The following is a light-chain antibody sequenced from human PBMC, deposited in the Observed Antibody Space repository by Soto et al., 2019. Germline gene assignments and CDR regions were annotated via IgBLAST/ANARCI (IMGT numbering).Light chain of an antibody. V-gene: IGLV2-14*01. J-gene: IGLJ3*02. CDR2: EVN. Sequence: QSALTQPASVSGSPGQSITISCAGTSNDIGGYNYVSWYQQHPGKAPKLMIYEVNNRPLGVSNRFSGSKSGNTASLTISGLQAADEADYYCSSYSNSNTLWVFGGGTKLTVL. CDR1: SNDIGGYNY. CDR3: SSYSNSNTLWV.